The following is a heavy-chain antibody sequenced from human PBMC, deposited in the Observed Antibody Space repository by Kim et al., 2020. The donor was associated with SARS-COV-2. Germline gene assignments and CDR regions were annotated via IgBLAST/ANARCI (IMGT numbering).Heavy chain of an antibody. V-gene: IGHV3-66*01. J-gene: IGHJ4*01. Sequence: GGSLRLSCAASGFTVSSNYMSWVRQAPGKGLEWVSVIYSGGSTYYADSVQGRFTISRDNSKNTLYLQMNSLRAEDTAVYYCARDHPGAYYDSSCYYDHWG. D-gene: IGHD3-22*01. CDR1: GFTVSSNY. CDR2: IYSGGST. CDR3: ARDHPGAYYDSSCYYDH.